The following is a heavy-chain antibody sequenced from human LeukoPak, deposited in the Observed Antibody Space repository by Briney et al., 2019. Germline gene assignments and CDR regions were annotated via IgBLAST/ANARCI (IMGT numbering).Heavy chain of an antibody. Sequence: GESLKISCKGSGYSFTSYWIGWVRQVPGKGLGWMGIIYPGDSDTRYSPSFQGQVTISADKSISTAYLQWSSLKASDTAMYYCARTRMGYSSRSNWFDPWGQGTLVTVSS. CDR3: ARTRMGYSSRSNWFDP. D-gene: IGHD6-13*01. V-gene: IGHV5-51*01. CDR1: GYSFTSYW. CDR2: IYPGDSDT. J-gene: IGHJ5*02.